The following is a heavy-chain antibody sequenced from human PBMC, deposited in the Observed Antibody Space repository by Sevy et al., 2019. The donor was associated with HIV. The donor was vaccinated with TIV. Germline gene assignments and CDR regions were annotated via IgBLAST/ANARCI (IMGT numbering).Heavy chain of an antibody. V-gene: IGHV4-61*01. Sequence: SETLSLTCTVSGDSVSSGSYYWSWIRQPPGKGLEWIGYMYYSGNTNYNPSLKSPVTISVDTSKNQFSLRLSSVTAADTAVYYCARQYDILTGYSHWGQGTLVTVSS. J-gene: IGHJ4*02. CDR3: ARQYDILTGYSH. CDR2: MYYSGNT. D-gene: IGHD3-9*01. CDR1: GDSVSSGSYY.